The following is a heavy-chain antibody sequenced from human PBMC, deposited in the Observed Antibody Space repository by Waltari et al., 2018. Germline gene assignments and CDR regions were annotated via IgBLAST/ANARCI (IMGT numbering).Heavy chain of an antibody. J-gene: IGHJ3*02. CDR3: ARFGDSSSSTRDAFDI. V-gene: IGHV1-2*06. Sequence: QVQLVQSGAEVKKPGASVKVSCKASGYTFTGYYMHWVRQAPGQGLEWMGRINPNSGGTNYAQKFQGRVTMTRDTSISTAYMELSRLRSDDTAVYYCARFGDSSSSTRDAFDIWGQGTMVTVSS. CDR1: GYTFTGYY. D-gene: IGHD6-6*01. CDR2: INPNSGGT.